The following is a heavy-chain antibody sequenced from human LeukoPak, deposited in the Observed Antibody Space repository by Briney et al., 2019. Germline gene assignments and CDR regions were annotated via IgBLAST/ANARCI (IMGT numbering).Heavy chain of an antibody. CDR2: IKSKGGGETA. J-gene: IGHJ4*02. CDR3: SWVSGPYNPALEY. CDR1: GFSFTDAW. Sequence: GGSLRLSCAASGFSFTDAWMTWIRQAPGKGLEWVGRIKSKGGGETADYAATVKGRFTISRDDSKNTIYLQMNSLKTEDTAVYYCSWVSGPYNPALEYWGQGTLVTVSS. V-gene: IGHV3-15*01. D-gene: IGHD5-24*01.